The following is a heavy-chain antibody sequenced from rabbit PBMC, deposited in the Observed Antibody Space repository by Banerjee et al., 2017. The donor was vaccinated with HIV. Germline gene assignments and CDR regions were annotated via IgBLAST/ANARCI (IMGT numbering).Heavy chain of an antibody. J-gene: IGHJ4*01. CDR1: GFDLSSYY. D-gene: IGHD4-2*01. CDR3: ARGGVYAGDGCNL. V-gene: IGHV1S40*01. CDR2: IATSDVT. Sequence: QSLEESGGDLVKPGASLTLTCTASGFDLSSYYMCWVRQAPGKGLEWIACIATSDVTYYASWAKGRFTISKTSSTTVTLRMTSLTAADTATYFCARGGVYAGDGCNLWGPGTLVTVS.